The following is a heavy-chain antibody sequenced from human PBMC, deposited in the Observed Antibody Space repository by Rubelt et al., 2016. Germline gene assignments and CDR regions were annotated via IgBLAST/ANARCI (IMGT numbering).Heavy chain of an antibody. D-gene: IGHD2-8*01. CDR3: AGGYCTNGVCYGGDY. CDR1: GGSFSGYY. V-gene: IGHV4-34*01. Sequence: QVQLQQWGAGLLKPSETLSLTCAVYGGSFSGYYWSWIRQPPGKGLEWIGEINHSGSTNYNPSLKSRVTISVDTSKTQFSLKLSSVTAADTAGYYCAGGYCTNGVCYGGDYWGQGTLVTVSS. J-gene: IGHJ4*02. CDR2: INHSGST.